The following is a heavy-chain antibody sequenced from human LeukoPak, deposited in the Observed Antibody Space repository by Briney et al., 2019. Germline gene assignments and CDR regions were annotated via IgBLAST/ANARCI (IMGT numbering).Heavy chain of an antibody. V-gene: IGHV3-23*01. CDR2: IRGDGGRA. CDR1: GLTFSNYA. D-gene: IGHD4-17*01. Sequence: GGSLRLSCAAPGLTFSNYAITWVRQAPGEGLEWVSSIRGDGGRAVYTDSVKGRFTTSRDNSKNMLYLQMNSLRAEDTALYYCTKDPNGDYIGAFDPWGQGTLVSVPS. CDR3: TKDPNGDYIGAFDP. J-gene: IGHJ5*02.